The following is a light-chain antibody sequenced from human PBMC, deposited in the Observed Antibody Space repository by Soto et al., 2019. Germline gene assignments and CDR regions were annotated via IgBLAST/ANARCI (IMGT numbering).Light chain of an antibody. CDR1: SSDVGSYNL. CDR2: EGS. Sequence: SVLTQPASVSGSPGQSITISCTGTSSDVGSYNLVSWYQQHPGKAPKLMIYEGSKRPSGVSNRVSGSKSGNTASLTISGLQAEDEADYYCCSYAGSVVFGGGTKLTVL. V-gene: IGLV2-23*01. CDR3: CSYAGSVV. J-gene: IGLJ2*01.